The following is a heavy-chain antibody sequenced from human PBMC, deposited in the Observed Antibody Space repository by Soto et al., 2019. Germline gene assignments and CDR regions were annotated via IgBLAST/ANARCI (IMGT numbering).Heavy chain of an antibody. CDR2: ISWSSGSI. CDR3: AREAAAGTLYNWFDP. V-gene: IGHV3-9*01. Sequence: GGSLRLSCAASGFTFDDYAMHWVRQAPGKGLEWVPGISWSSGSIGYADSVKGRFTISRDNAKNSLYLQMNSLRAEDTALYYCAREAAAGTLYNWFDPWGQGTLVTVSS. J-gene: IGHJ5*02. D-gene: IGHD6-13*01. CDR1: GFTFDDYA.